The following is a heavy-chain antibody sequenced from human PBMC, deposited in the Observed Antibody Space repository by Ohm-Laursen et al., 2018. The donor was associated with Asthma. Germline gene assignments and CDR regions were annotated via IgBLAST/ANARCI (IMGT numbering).Heavy chain of an antibody. CDR3: ARDLPSVPAVEDPFDY. Sequence: SLRLSCAASGFTFSSYAMHWVRQAPGKGLEWVAVISYDGSNKYYADSVKGRFTISRDNSKNTLYLQMNSLRAEDTAVYYCARDLPSVPAVEDPFDYWGQGTLVTASS. V-gene: IGHV3-30-3*01. CDR1: GFTFSSYA. J-gene: IGHJ4*02. D-gene: IGHD2-2*01. CDR2: ISYDGSNK.